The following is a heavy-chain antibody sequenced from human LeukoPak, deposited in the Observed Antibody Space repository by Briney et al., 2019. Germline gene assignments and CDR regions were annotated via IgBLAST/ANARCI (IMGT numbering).Heavy chain of an antibody. Sequence: ASVKVSCKASGYTFTGYYMHWVRQAPGQGLAWMGRINPDSGDTNYAQNFQGRVTMTWDTSISTAYMELSSLRSDDTAVYYCARGGKSYYDSSGYYDRPPDYWGQGTLVTVSS. CDR1: GYTFTGYY. D-gene: IGHD3-22*01. CDR3: ARGGKSYYDSSGYYDRPPDY. CDR2: INPDSGDT. J-gene: IGHJ4*02. V-gene: IGHV1-2*06.